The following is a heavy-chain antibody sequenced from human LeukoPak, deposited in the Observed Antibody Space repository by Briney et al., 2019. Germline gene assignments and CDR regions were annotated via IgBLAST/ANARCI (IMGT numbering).Heavy chain of an antibody. Sequence: SETLSLTCAVYGGSFSGYYWSWIRQPPGKGLEWIGEINHSGSTNYNPSLKSRVTISVDTSKNQFSLKLSSVTAADTAVYYCATNSYGSTDAFDIWGQGTMVTVSS. CDR1: GGSFSGYY. CDR3: ATNSYGSTDAFDI. J-gene: IGHJ3*02. V-gene: IGHV4-34*01. D-gene: IGHD5-18*01. CDR2: INHSGST.